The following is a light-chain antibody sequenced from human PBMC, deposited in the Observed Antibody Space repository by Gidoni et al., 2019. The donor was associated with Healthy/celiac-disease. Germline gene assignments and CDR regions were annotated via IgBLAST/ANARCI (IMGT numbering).Light chain of an antibody. Sequence: DIQMTQSPSSLSASVGDRVTITCHASQDISNYLNWYQQKPGKAPKLLIYDESNLETGVPSRFRGSGSGTDITFTISSLQPEDIATYYCQRYDNLPLYSFGQGTKAEIK. CDR3: QRYDNLPLYS. J-gene: IGKJ2*03. V-gene: IGKV1-33*01. CDR1: QDISNY. CDR2: DES.